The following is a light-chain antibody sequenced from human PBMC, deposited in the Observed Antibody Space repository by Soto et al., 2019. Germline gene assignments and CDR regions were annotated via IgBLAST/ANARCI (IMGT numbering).Light chain of an antibody. CDR2: EVS. J-gene: IGLJ2*01. CDR3: SSSAGGMHVV. CDR1: SSDVGAYNY. V-gene: IGLV2-8*01. Sequence: QSALTQPPSASGSPGQSVTISCTGTSSDVGAYNYVSWYQQHPGKAPKFMIYEVSKRPSGVPDRFSGSKSGNTASLTVSGLQAEDEADYYCSSSAGGMHVVFGGGTQLTVL.